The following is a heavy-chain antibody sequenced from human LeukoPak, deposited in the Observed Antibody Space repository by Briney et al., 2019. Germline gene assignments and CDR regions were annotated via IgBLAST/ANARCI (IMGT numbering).Heavy chain of an antibody. CDR1: VGTFSSYA. CDR2: IIPIFGTA. D-gene: IGHD5-12*01. CDR3: AARYSGYDNFDY. Sequence: ASVKVSCKASVGTFSSYAISWVRQAPGQGLEWMGGIIPIFGTANYAQKFQGRVTITTDESTSTAYMELSSLRSEDTAVYYCAARYSGYDNFDYWGQGTLVTVSS. V-gene: IGHV1-69*05. J-gene: IGHJ4*02.